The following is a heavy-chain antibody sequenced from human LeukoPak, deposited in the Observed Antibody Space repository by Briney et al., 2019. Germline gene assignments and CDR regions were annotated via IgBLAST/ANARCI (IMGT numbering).Heavy chain of an antibody. CDR3: HFGGIGYCSSTSCYTEDY. J-gene: IGHJ4*02. D-gene: IGHD2-2*02. Sequence: ASVKVSCKASGYTFTSYDINWVRQATGQGLEWMGWMNPNSGNTGYAQKLQGRVTMTRNTSISTAYMELSSLRSEDTAVYYCHFGGIGYCSSTSCYTEDYWGQGTLVTVSS. CDR1: GYTFTSYD. CDR2: MNPNSGNT. V-gene: IGHV1-8*01.